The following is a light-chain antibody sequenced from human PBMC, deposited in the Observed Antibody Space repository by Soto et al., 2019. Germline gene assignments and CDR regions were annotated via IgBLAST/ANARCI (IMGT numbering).Light chain of an antibody. CDR2: EDS. J-gene: IGLJ1*01. Sequence: QSALTQPASVSVSPGQSITISCTGTSSDVGSYDLVSWYQQHPGKAPKLMIYEDSKRPSGVSNRFSGSKSGNTASLTMSGLQSEDEADYYCRSYAGSRTYVFGTGTKLTVL. CDR1: SSDVGSYDL. CDR3: RSYAGSRTYV. V-gene: IGLV2-23*01.